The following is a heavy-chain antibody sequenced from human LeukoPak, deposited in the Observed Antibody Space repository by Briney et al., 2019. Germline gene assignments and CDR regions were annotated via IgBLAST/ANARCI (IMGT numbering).Heavy chain of an antibody. J-gene: IGHJ4*02. D-gene: IGHD4-11*01. CDR1: GGSISSYY. CDR2: IYYSGST. CDR3: ARGTRQSSNHYFDY. V-gene: IGHV4-59*01. Sequence: SETLSLTCTVSGGSISSYYWSWIRQPPGKGLEWIGYIYYSGSTNYNPSLKSRVTISVDTSKNQFSLKLSSVTAADTAVYYCARGTRQSSNHYFDYWGLGTLVTVSS.